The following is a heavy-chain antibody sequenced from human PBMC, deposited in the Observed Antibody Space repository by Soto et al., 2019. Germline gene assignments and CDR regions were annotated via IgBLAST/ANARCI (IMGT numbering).Heavy chain of an antibody. J-gene: IGHJ6*02. V-gene: IGHV3-23*01. CDR3: AKDSYGSGTDYFYGMDV. D-gene: IGHD3-10*01. CDR1: GFTFSSYA. CDR2: ISGSGGST. Sequence: EVQLLESGGGLVQPGGSLRLSCAASGFTFSSYAMSWVRQAPGKGLEWVSAISGSGGSTYYADSVKGRFTISKDNSKNTLYMQMNSLRAEDTAVYYCAKDSYGSGTDYFYGMDVRGQGTTVTVSS.